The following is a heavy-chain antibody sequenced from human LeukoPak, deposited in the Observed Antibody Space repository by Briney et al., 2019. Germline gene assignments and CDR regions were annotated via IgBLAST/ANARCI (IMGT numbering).Heavy chain of an antibody. V-gene: IGHV1-69*13. CDR1: GGTFSSYA. D-gene: IGHD2-15*01. Sequence: SVKVSCKASGGTFSSYAISWVRQAPGQRLEWMGGIIPIFGTANYAQKFQGRVTITADESTSTAYMELSSLRSEDTAVYYCARDGEASGGIFDYWGQGTLVTVSS. J-gene: IGHJ4*02. CDR2: IIPIFGTA. CDR3: ARDGEASGGIFDY.